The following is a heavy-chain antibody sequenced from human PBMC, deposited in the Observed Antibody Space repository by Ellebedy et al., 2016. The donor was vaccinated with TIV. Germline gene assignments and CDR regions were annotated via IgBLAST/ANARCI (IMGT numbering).Heavy chain of an antibody. CDR3: AKDLNEGSSWYRRGVYYYYYYMDV. J-gene: IGHJ6*03. V-gene: IGHV3-30*18. D-gene: IGHD6-13*01. Sequence: GGSLRLXXAASGFTFSSYGMHWVRQAPGKGLEWVAVISYDGSNKYYADSVKGRFTISRDNSKNTLYLQMNSLRAEDTAVYYCAKDLNEGSSWYRRGVYYYYYYMDVWGKGTTVTVSS. CDR2: ISYDGSNK. CDR1: GFTFSSYG.